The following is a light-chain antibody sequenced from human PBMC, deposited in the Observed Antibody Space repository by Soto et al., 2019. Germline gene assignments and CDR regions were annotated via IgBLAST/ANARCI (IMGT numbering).Light chain of an antibody. CDR1: TSDVGGYNY. V-gene: IGLV2-14*01. CDR3: SSYTSRSTLVV. J-gene: IGLJ2*01. CDR2: EVS. Sequence: QSALTQPASVSGSPGQSITNSCTGTTSDVGGYNYVSWYQQHPGKAPKLMIYEVSNRPSGVSNRFSGSKSGNTASLTISGLQAEDEADYYCSSYTSRSTLVVFGGGTKLTVL.